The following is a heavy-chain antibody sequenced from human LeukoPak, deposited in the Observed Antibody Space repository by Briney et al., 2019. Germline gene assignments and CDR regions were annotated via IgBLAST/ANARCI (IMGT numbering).Heavy chain of an antibody. D-gene: IGHD3-10*01. V-gene: IGHV3-30*02. CDR3: AKLGLLWFGELSDR. CDR2: IRYDGSNK. J-gene: IGHJ4*02. Sequence: PGGSLRLSCAASGFTFSSYGMHWVRQAPGKGLEWVAFIRYDGSNKYYADSVKGRFTISRDNSRNTLYLQMDSLRAEDTAVYYCAKLGLLWFGELSDRWGQGTLVTVSS. CDR1: GFTFSSYG.